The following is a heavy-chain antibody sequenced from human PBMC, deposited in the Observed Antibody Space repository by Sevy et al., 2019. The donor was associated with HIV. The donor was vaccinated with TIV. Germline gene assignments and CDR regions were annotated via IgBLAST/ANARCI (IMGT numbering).Heavy chain of an antibody. D-gene: IGHD4-17*01. CDR1: GFTFSSYG. CDR2: IWYDGSNK. Sequence: GGSLRLSCAASGFTFSSYGMHWVRQAPGKGLEWVAVIWYDGSNKYYADSVKGRFTISRDNSKNTLYLQMNSLRAEDTAVYYCARDLMTTSFFDYWGQRTLVTVSS. CDR3: ARDLMTTSFFDY. J-gene: IGHJ4*02. V-gene: IGHV3-33*01.